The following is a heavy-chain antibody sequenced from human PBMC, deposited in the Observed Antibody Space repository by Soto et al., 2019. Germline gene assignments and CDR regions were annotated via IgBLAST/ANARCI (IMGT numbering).Heavy chain of an antibody. CDR1: EFPSSSTW. CDR2: IRGDGVTP. D-gene: IGHD3-9*01. CDR3: AREYYGLLTGYYTDY. J-gene: IGHJ4*02. V-gene: IGHV3-74*01. Sequence: EVQLVESGGDLVQRGGSLRFSGAASEFPSSSTWLPWVPPTPGKGLAWVARIRGDGVTPSYADSVTGRFTVSRDNAKNTLSLQISGLRAEDTAVYYCAREYYGLLTGYYTDYWGQGTLVSVSS.